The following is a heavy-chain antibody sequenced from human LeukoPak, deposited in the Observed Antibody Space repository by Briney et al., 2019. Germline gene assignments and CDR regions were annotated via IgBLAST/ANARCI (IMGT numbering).Heavy chain of an antibody. CDR3: ARITPHCSSTSCYSGAFDY. CDR1: GGSFSGYY. J-gene: IGHJ4*02. D-gene: IGHD2-2*02. Sequence: SETLSLTCAVYGGSFSGYYWSWIRQPPGKGLEWIGEINHSGSTNYNPSLKSRVTISVDTSKNQFSLKLSSVTAADTAVYYCARITPHCSSTSCYSGAFDYWGQGTLVTVSP. V-gene: IGHV4-34*01. CDR2: INHSGST.